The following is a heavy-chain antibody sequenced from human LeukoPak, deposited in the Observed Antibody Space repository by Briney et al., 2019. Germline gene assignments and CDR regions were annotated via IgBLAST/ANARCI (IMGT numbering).Heavy chain of an antibody. CDR1: GGSFSGYY. D-gene: IGHD3-22*01. CDR3: ARVPEGAYYYDSSGYGRRYWFDP. J-gene: IGHJ5*02. V-gene: IGHV4-34*01. Sequence: PSETLSLTCAVYGGSFSGYYWSWIRQPPGKGLEWIGSIYYSGSTYYNPSLKSRVTISVDTSKNQFSLKLSSVTAADTAVYYCARVPEGAYYYDSSGYGRRYWFDPWGQGTLVTVSS. CDR2: IYYSGST.